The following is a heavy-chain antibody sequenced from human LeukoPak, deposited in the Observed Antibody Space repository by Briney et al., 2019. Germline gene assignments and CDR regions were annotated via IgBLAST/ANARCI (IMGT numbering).Heavy chain of an antibody. CDR2: IYTSGST. CDR3: ARAHYYGSGSFDY. CDR1: GGSISTSNYY. V-gene: IGHV4-61*02. J-gene: IGHJ4*02. D-gene: IGHD3-10*01. Sequence: SETLSLTCTVSGGSISTSNYYWSWIRQPAGKGLEWIGRIYTSGSTNYNPSLKSRVTMSVDTSKNQFSLKLSSVTAADTAVYYCARAHYYGSGSFDYWGQGTLVTVSS.